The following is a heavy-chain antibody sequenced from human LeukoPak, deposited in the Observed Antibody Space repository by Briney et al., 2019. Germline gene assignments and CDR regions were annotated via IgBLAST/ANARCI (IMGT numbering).Heavy chain of an antibody. Sequence: GGSLRLSCAPSGFTFDDYGIRWVRQAPGKWLELVFVINWNGGSTGYADYVKGRFTISRDNAKNSLYLQMNSLRAEDTALYYCARRGYYDSSGHSLADYWGQGTLVTVSS. CDR3: ARRGYYDSSGHSLADY. V-gene: IGHV3-20*04. CDR1: GFTFDDYG. CDR2: INWNGGST. D-gene: IGHD3-22*01. J-gene: IGHJ4*02.